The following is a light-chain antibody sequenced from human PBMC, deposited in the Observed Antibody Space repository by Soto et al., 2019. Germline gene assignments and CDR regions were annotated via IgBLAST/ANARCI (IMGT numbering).Light chain of an antibody. CDR3: QQYNCWPRT. J-gene: IGKJ4*02. CDR2: GAS. CDR1: QSVSYN. Sequence: EIVLTQSPATLSVSPGERATLSCRASQSVSYNLAWYQQKPGQAPRLLVYGASTRATDAPPRFRGSGSGTVFSLIISLLPSEDSVTYFWQQYNCWPRTFGEGSKVEIK. V-gene: IGKV3-15*01.